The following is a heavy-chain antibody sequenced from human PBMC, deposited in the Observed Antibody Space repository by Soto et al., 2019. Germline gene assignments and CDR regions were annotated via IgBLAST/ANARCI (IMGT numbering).Heavy chain of an antibody. Sequence: SEPLSLTCTVSGGSVSSGAYYWTWIRQRPGKGLEWIGYIYYSGSTYYSPSLKSRLSISLDTSKNQFSLRLSSVTAADTAMYYCARARLRAVYAFDIWGQGTMVTVSS. CDR1: GGSVSSGAYY. CDR3: ARARLRAVYAFDI. D-gene: IGHD5-12*01. CDR2: IYYSGST. J-gene: IGHJ3*02. V-gene: IGHV4-31*03.